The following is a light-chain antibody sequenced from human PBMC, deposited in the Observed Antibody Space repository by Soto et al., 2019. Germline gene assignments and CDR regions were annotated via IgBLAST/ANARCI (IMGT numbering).Light chain of an antibody. J-gene: IGKJ1*01. CDR1: QSISSW. CDR3: QPYNSYPWT. Sequence: DIQMTQSPSTLSASVGDRVTITCRASQSISSWLAWYQQKPGKATKLLIYKASSLESGVPSRFSGSGSGTEFTLTISSLQPDDFATYYCQPYNSYPWTFGQGTKVEIK. CDR2: KAS. V-gene: IGKV1-5*03.